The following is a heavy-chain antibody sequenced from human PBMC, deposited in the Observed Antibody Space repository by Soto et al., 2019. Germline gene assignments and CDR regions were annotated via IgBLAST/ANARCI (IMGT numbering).Heavy chain of an antibody. D-gene: IGHD2-21*02. CDR2: ISAYNGNT. CDR3: AREEGDGYNQVTLYYGMAV. CDR1: GYTFTSYG. J-gene: IGHJ6*02. V-gene: IGHV1-18*01. Sequence: QVQLVQSGAEVKKPGASVKVSCKASGYTFTSYGISWVRQAPGQGLEWMGWISAYNGNTNYAQKLQGRVTMTTDTSTRTAYMELRRLRSDDTAVYYCAREEGDGYNQVTLYYGMAVWGQGTTVTVSS.